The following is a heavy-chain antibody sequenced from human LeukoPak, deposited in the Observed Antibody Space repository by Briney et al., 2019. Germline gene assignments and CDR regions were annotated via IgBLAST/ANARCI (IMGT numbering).Heavy chain of an antibody. CDR2: ISYSGRT. D-gene: IGHD2-21*02. V-gene: IGHV4-59*01. Sequence: PSETLSLTCSASGGSITNYYWSWIRQSPGKGLEWIGYISYSGRTNYNPSLKSRVSISLDTSKNQFSLKLSSVTAADTAVYYCAREREGVVTVLRDWEYSYFYMDVWGKGTTVTISS. CDR1: GGSITNYY. J-gene: IGHJ6*03. CDR3: AREREGVVTVLRDWEYSYFYMDV.